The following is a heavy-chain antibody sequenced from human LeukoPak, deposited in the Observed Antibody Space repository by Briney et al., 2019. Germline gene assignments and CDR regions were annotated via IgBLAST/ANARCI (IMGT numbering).Heavy chain of an antibody. J-gene: IGHJ4*02. Sequence: GGSLRLSCAASGFTFSTYGMSWVRQAPGKGLEWVSSISSSSSYIYYADSVKGRFTISRDNAKNSLYLQMNSLRAEDTAVYYCAGDSSGYYGPDYFDYWGQGTLVTVSS. CDR3: AGDSSGYYGPDYFDY. CDR2: ISSSSSYI. D-gene: IGHD3-22*01. V-gene: IGHV3-21*01. CDR1: GFTFSTYG.